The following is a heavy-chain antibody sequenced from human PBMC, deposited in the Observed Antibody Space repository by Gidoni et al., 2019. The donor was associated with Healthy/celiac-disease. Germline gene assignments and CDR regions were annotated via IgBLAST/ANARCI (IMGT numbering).Heavy chain of an antibody. J-gene: IGHJ6*02. CDR3: ARGTSACSSTSCYAMSGNGMDV. V-gene: IGHV3-53*01. CDR2: IYSGGST. D-gene: IGHD2-2*01. Sequence: EVQLVESGGGLIQPGGSLRLSCAASGFTLSRNYLSWARQAPGKGLEWVSVIYSGGSTYYADSVKGRFTISRDNSKNTLYLQMNSLRAEDTAVYYCARGTSACSSTSCYAMSGNGMDVWGQGTTVTVSS. CDR1: GFTLSRNY.